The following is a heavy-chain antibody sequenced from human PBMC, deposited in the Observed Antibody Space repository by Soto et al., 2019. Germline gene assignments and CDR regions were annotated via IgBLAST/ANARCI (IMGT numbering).Heavy chain of an antibody. CDR1: GFTFSSYG. Sequence: PGGSLRLSCAASGFTFSSYGMHWVRQAPGKGLEWVAVIWYDGSNKYYADSVKGRFTISRDNSKNTLYLQMNSLRAEDTAVYYCASDLRRYFDWFVSVSGYGMDVWGQVTTVTVSS. D-gene: IGHD3-9*01. CDR2: IWYDGSNK. V-gene: IGHV3-33*01. CDR3: ASDLRRYFDWFVSVSGYGMDV. J-gene: IGHJ6*02.